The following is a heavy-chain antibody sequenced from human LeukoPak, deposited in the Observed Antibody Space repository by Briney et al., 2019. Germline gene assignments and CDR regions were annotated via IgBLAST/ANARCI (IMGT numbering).Heavy chain of an antibody. J-gene: IGHJ5*01. CDR1: GGTFSSYA. CDR2: ITVMSGTA. D-gene: IGHD5-12*01. CDR3: ATELRGYSFGYDS. Sequence: GSSVKVSCEASGGTFSSYAISWVRQAPGQGLEWMGRITVMSGTANYAQKFQDRVTITTDESTRTSYMEVSSLRSEDTAVYFCATELRGYSFGYDSWGQGTLVTVSS. V-gene: IGHV1-69*05.